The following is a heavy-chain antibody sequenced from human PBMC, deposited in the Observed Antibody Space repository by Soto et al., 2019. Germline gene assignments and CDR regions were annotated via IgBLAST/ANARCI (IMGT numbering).Heavy chain of an antibody. D-gene: IGHD1-26*01. CDR3: AKESGGAHLPPLFDY. CDR2: ISYDGSNK. Sequence: QVQLVESGGGVVQPGRSLRLSCAASGFTFSSYGMHWVRQAPGKGLEWVAVISYDGSNKYYADSVNGRFTISRDNSKNTLYMQMNSLRAEDTAVYYCAKESGGAHLPPLFDYWGQGTLVTVSS. CDR1: GFTFSSYG. V-gene: IGHV3-30*18. J-gene: IGHJ4*02.